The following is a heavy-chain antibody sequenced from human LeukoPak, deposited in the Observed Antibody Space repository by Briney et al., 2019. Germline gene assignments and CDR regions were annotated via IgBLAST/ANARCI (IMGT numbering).Heavy chain of an antibody. D-gene: IGHD3-10*01. V-gene: IGHV4-59*12. CDR1: GGSISSYY. CDR3: ARLNYYGSGRPTDY. Sequence: PSETLSLTCTVSGGSISSYYWSWIRQPPGKGLEWIGYIYYSGSTNYNPSLKSRVTISVDTSKNQFSLKLSSVTAADTAVYYCARLNYYGSGRPTDYWGQGTLVTVSS. CDR2: IYYSGST. J-gene: IGHJ4*02.